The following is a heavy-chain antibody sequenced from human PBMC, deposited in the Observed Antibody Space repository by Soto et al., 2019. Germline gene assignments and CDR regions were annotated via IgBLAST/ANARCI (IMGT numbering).Heavy chain of an antibody. Sequence: TSETLSLTCTVSGGSISSGGYYWSWIRQHPGKGLEWIGYIYYSGSTYYNPSLKSRVTISVDTSKNQFSLKLSSVTAADTAVYYCARAPMRWLHSLWGQGTLVTVSS. CDR3: ARAPMRWLHSL. V-gene: IGHV4-31*03. CDR1: GGSISSGGYY. D-gene: IGHD5-12*01. J-gene: IGHJ4*02. CDR2: IYYSGST.